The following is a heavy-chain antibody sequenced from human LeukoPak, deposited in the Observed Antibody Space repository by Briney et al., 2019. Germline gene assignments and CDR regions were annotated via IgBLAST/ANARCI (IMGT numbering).Heavy chain of an antibody. V-gene: IGHV3-30*18. J-gene: IGHJ3*02. CDR2: ISCDGSNK. CDR1: GFTFSSYG. Sequence: GGSLRLSCAASGFTFSSYGMHWVRQAPGKGLEWVAVISCDGSNKYYADSVKGRFTISRDNSKNTLYLQMNSLRAEDTAVYYCAKDASYDSSGYYPDAFDIWGQGTMVTVSS. CDR3: AKDASYDSSGYYPDAFDI. D-gene: IGHD3-22*01.